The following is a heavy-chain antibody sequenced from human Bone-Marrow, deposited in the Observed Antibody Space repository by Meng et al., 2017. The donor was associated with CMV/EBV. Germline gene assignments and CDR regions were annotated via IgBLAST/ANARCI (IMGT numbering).Heavy chain of an antibody. CDR3: TTGFGELWESLDAFDF. V-gene: IGHV3-15*01. CDR1: GFTFSNAW. CDR2: IKSKTDGGTT. D-gene: IGHD3-10*01. J-gene: IGHJ3*01. Sequence: GGSLRLSCAASGFTFSNAWMSWVRQAPGKGLEWVGRIKSKTDGGTTDYAAPVKGRFTISRDDSKNTLYLQMNSLKTEDTAVYYCTTGFGELWESLDAFDFWGQGTMVTVSS.